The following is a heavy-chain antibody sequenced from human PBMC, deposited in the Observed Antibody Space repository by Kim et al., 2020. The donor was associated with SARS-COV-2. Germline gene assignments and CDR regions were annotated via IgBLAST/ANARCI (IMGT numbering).Heavy chain of an antibody. J-gene: IGHJ4*02. V-gene: IGHV5-51*01. D-gene: IGHD1-26*01. Sequence: SPAFQGQVTISADKSISTAYLQWSSLKASDTAMYYCARHGPSYSGSYVDYWGQGTLVTVSS. CDR3: ARHGPSYSGSYVDY.